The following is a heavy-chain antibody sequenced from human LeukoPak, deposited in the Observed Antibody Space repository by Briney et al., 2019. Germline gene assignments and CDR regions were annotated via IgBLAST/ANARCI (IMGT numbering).Heavy chain of an antibody. CDR1: GFTFSSYA. J-gene: IGHJ4*02. Sequence: PGGSLRLSCAASGFTFSSYAMSWVRQAPGKGLEWVSAISGSGGSTYYADSVKGRFTISRDNAENSLYLQMNSLRAEDTAVYYCARALYTTGWYPDYFDFWGQGTLVTVSS. CDR3: ARALYTTGWYPDYFDF. V-gene: IGHV3-23*01. D-gene: IGHD6-19*01. CDR2: ISGSGGST.